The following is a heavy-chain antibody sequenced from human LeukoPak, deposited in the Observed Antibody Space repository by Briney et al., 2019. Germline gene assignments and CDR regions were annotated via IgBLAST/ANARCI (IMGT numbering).Heavy chain of an antibody. CDR1: RGSISSSNYY. Sequence: PSETLSLTCTVSRGSISSSNYYWGWIRQPPGKGLEWIGSIYYSGTTYYNPSLKSRVIISVDTSKSQFSLKLNSVTAADTAVYYCARLGYCSSSNCRDYYGMDVWGQGTTVTVSS. D-gene: IGHD2-2*01. J-gene: IGHJ6*02. V-gene: IGHV4-39*01. CDR2: IYYSGTT. CDR3: ARLGYCSSSNCRDYYGMDV.